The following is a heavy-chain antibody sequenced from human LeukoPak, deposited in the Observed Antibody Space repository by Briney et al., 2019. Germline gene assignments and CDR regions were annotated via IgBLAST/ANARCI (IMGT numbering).Heavy chain of an antibody. CDR1: GFTFSSYW. CDR3: AREYVADCSSTSCTYYYYYYMDV. CDR2: IKQDGSEK. Sequence: PGGSLRLSCAASGFTFSSYWMSWVRQAPGKGLEWVANIKQDGSEKYYVDSVKGRFTISRDNAKNSLYLQMNSLRAEDTAVYYCAREYVADCSSTSCTYYYYYYMDVWGKGTTVTVSS. J-gene: IGHJ6*03. V-gene: IGHV3-7*01. D-gene: IGHD2-2*01.